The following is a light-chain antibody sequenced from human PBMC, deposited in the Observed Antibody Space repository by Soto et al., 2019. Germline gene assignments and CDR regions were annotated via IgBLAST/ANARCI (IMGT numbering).Light chain of an antibody. V-gene: IGKV1D-16*01. CDR3: QQYNSYPLT. Sequence: DVTMTQSPSSLSASVGDRVTITCRASQAIKTWLVWYQQKPEQAPKSLTYAASGLQAGVPSRFSGSGSGTDFSLTISSLQPEDSAIYYCQQYNSYPLTFGGGT. CDR1: QAIKTW. J-gene: IGKJ4*01. CDR2: AAS.